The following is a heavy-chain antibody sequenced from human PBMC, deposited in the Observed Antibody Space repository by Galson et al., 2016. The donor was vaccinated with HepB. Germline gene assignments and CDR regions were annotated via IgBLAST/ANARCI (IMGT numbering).Heavy chain of an antibody. CDR1: GFVFSNFG. D-gene: IGHD1-1*01. CDR3: AKERLVRRIFEP. V-gene: IGHV3-23*01. Sequence: SLRLSCAASGFVFSNFGLSWVRPAPGQGLEWVASISTRRTTYYSDSVQGRFTIYRDNSNNTLYLQMNGLRAEDTAVYYCAKERLVRRIFEPWGQGTLLTVSS. CDR2: ISTRRTT. J-gene: IGHJ5*02.